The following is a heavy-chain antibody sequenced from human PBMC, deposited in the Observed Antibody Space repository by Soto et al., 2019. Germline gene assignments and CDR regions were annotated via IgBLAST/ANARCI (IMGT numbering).Heavy chain of an antibody. CDR2: ISGSGGST. V-gene: IGHV3-23*01. CDR3: AKGLGYCSSSSCYGPNWLDP. D-gene: IGHD2-2*01. CDR1: GFTFSSYA. Sequence: PGVSLRLSCGASGFTFSSYAMSWVRQAPGKGLEWVSVISGSGGSTYYVDSVKGRFTISRDNSKNTLYLQMNSLRAEDTAVYYCAKGLGYCSSSSCYGPNWLDPWGQGT. J-gene: IGHJ5*02.